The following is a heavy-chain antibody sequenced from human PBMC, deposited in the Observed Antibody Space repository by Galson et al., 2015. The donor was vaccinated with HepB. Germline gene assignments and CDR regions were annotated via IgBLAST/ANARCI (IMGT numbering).Heavy chain of an antibody. CDR3: ARDIGHFDY. CDR1: GFTFSSYE. J-gene: IGHJ4*02. Sequence: SLRLSCAASGFTFSSYEMNWVRQVPRKGLEWVAYISGSGRNIYYAASVKGRFTISRDNAKKSLYLQINSLRAEDTAIYYCARDIGHFDYWGQGTLVTVSS. V-gene: IGHV3-48*03. CDR2: ISGSGRNI.